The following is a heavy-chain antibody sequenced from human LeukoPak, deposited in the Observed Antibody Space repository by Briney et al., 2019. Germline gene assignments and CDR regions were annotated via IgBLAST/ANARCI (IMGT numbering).Heavy chain of an antibody. V-gene: IGHV4-39*01. D-gene: IGHD5-18*01. J-gene: IGHJ4*02. CDR2: IYYSGST. CDR1: GGSISSSSYY. Sequence: SETLSLTCTVSGGSISSSSYYWGWIRQPPGKGLEWIGSIYYSGSTYYNPSLKSRVTISVDTSKNQFSLKLSSVTAADTAVYYCARLRTAMVEVDYWGQGTLVTVSS. CDR3: ARLRTAMVEVDY.